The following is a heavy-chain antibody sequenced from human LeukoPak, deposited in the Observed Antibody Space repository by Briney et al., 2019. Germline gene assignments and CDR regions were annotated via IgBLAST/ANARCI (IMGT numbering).Heavy chain of an antibody. D-gene: IGHD1-26*01. CDR1: GFTFSSYD. V-gene: IGHV3-48*03. J-gene: IGHJ4*02. Sequence: GGSLRLSCAASGFTFSSYDMNWVRQAPGKGLEWISYISDSGSRIYYADSVKGRFTISRDNAKNSLYLQMNSLRAEDTAVYYCARVRGSYFPVFDYWGQGTLVTVSS. CDR2: ISDSGSRI. CDR3: ARVRGSYFPVFDY.